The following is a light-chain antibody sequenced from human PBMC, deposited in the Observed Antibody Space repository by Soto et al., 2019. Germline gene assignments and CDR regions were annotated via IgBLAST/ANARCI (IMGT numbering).Light chain of an antibody. CDR1: QGINIW. J-gene: IGKJ2*01. V-gene: IGKV1-12*01. Sequence: DLQMTQSPSSVSASVGDRVTITCRASQGINIWLAWYQQKPGKAPNLLIYAASSLQSGVPSRFGGSGSGTDFTLTISSLQPEDFATYYCQQANGFPYTFGQGTKLQIK. CDR2: AAS. CDR3: QQANGFPYT.